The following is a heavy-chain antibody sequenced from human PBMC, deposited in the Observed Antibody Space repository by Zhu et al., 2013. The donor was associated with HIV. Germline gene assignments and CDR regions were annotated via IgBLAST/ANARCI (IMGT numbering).Heavy chain of an antibody. D-gene: IGHD4-17*01. J-gene: IGHJ6*02. Sequence: QVQLVQSGAEVKKPGSSVKVSCKASGGTFSSYAISWVRQAPGQGLEWMGGIIPIFGTANYAQKFQGRVTITADKSTSTAYMELSSLRSEDTAVYYCARTITVTTTGPTETKYYYGMDVWAEGPRSPSP. CDR2: IIPIFGTA. CDR3: ARTITVTTTGPTETKYYYGMDV. V-gene: IGHV1-69*06. CDR1: GGTFSSYA.